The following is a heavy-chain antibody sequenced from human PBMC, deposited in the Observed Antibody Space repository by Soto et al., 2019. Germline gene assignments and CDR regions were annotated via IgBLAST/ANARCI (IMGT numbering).Heavy chain of an antibody. CDR3: ARVSAGYDILTGYYNDGMDV. D-gene: IGHD3-9*01. V-gene: IGHV4-59*01. J-gene: IGHJ6*02. CDR1: GGSISSNY. CDR2: INYSGTT. Sequence: SETLSLTCTVSGGSISSNYWNWIRQPPGKGLEWIGYINYSGTTNYNPSLKSRVTISGDTSKNQFSLKLSSVTAADTAVYYCARVSAGYDILTGYYNDGMDVWGQGTTVTV.